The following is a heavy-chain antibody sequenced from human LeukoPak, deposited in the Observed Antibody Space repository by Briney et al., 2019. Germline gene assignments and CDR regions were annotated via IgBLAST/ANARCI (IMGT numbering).Heavy chain of an antibody. D-gene: IGHD4-17*01. V-gene: IGHV1-69*01. CDR1: GGTFSSYA. Sequence: SVKVSCKASGGTFSSYAISWVRQAPGQGLEWMGGIIPIFGTANYAQKFQGRVTITADESTSTAYMELSSLRSEDTAVYYCARVTVTTIFDYYYYMDVWGKGTTVTVSS. CDR2: IIPIFGTA. CDR3: ARVTVTTIFDYYYYMDV. J-gene: IGHJ6*03.